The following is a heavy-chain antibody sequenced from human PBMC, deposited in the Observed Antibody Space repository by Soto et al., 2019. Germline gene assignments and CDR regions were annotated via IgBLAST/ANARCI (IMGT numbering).Heavy chain of an antibody. CDR1: GFTFSNYG. J-gene: IGHJ4*02. V-gene: IGHV3-33*01. CDR3: ARDSGARHSSSCDC. Sequence: GGSLRLSCAASGFTFSNYGMHWVRQAPGKGLEWVAVIWYDGSNKYYADSVKGRFTISRDNSKNTLYLQMNSLRAEDTAVYYCARDSGARHSSSCDCWGQGTLVTVSS. D-gene: IGHD6-13*01. CDR2: IWYDGSNK.